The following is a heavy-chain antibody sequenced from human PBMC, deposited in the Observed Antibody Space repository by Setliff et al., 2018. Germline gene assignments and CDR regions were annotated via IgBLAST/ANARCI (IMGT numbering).Heavy chain of an antibody. D-gene: IGHD3-10*01. V-gene: IGHV1-8*01. CDR2: MNPNSGNT. Sequence: GASVKVSCKASGYTFTSYGFSWVRQAPGQGLEWMGWMNPNSGNTGYAQKFQGRVTMTRNTSISTAYMELSSLRSEDTAVYYCARGRFGGPRTGNWFDPWGQGTLVTVSS. CDR1: GYTFTSYG. CDR3: ARGRFGGPRTGNWFDP. J-gene: IGHJ5*02.